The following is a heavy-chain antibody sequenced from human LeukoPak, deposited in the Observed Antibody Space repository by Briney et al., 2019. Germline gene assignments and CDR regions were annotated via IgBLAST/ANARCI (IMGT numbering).Heavy chain of an antibody. CDR2: INHSGST. D-gene: IGHD6-13*01. CDR1: GGSFSGYY. J-gene: IGHJ4*02. CDR3: ARGPGYSSSWPFDY. V-gene: IGHV4-34*01. Sequence: ASETLSLTCAVYGGSFSGYYWSWIRQPPGKGLEWIGEINHSGSTNYNPSLKSRVTISVDTSKNQFSLKLSSVTAADTAVYYCARGPGYSSSWPFDYWGQGTLVTVSS.